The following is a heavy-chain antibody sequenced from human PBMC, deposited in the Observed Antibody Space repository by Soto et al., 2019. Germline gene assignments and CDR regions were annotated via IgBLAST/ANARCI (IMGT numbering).Heavy chain of an antibody. CDR2: INHSGST. D-gene: IGHD2-21*02. CDR3: ASDVVVTDDAFDI. V-gene: IGHV4-34*01. CDR1: GGSFSGYY. J-gene: IGHJ3*02. Sequence: SETLSLTCAVYGGSFSGYYWSWIRQPPGKGLEWIGEINHSGSTNYNPSLKSRVTISVDTSKNQFSLKLSSVTAADTAVYYCASDVVVTDDAFDIWGQGTMVT.